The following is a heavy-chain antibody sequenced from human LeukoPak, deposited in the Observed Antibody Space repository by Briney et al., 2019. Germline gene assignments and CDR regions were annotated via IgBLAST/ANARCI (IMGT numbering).Heavy chain of an antibody. D-gene: IGHD6-13*01. V-gene: IGHV3-11*06. CDR2: ISGSSSHA. Sequence: GGSLRLSCAASGFTLSDYYMSWIRQAPGKGLEWVSYISGSSSHADYADSVKGRFTISRDNAKNSLYLQMNSLRAEDTAVYYCTRTPAPGTLDYWGQGTLVTVSS. CDR1: GFTLSDYY. CDR3: TRTPAPGTLDY. J-gene: IGHJ4*02.